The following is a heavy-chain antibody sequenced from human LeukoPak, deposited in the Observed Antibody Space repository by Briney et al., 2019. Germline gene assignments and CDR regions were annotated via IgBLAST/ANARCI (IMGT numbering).Heavy chain of an antibody. Sequence: GGSLRLSCAASGFTFNSYAMHWVRQAPGKGLEWVAVISYDGSKIYYADSVKGRFIISRDNSKNTLYLQMNSLRPDDTAVYYCARDGGFDYWGQGALVTVSS. V-gene: IGHV3-30*04. J-gene: IGHJ4*02. CDR2: ISYDGSKI. CDR3: ARDGGFDY. CDR1: GFTFNSYA. D-gene: IGHD3-16*01.